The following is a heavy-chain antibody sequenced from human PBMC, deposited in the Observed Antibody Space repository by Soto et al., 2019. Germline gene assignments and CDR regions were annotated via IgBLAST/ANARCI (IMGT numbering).Heavy chain of an antibody. CDR1: GFTFSDYF. CDR3: VRDSARIVVVPRVDGDNWLDP. V-gene: IGHV3-11*06. D-gene: IGHD2-2*01. Sequence: GGSLRLSCAASGFTFSDYFMSWIRQAPGKWLAWVSFISGSSDNIKYADSVKGRFTISRDNAKNSLYLQMNSLRAEDTAVYYCVRDSARIVVVPRVDGDNWLDPWGQGXLVTVYS. CDR2: ISGSSDNI. J-gene: IGHJ5*02.